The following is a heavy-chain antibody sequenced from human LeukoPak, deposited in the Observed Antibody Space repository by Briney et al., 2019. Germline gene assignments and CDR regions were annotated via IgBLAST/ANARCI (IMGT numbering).Heavy chain of an antibody. Sequence: GGSLRLSCAACGFTFSSYGMHGVRPPPGKGLEGVAFIRYDGCNKSYADSGKGRFTISRDNSKNTLYLQMNSLRAEDTAVYYCAKDSTIFPFDYWGQGTLVTVSS. CDR1: GFTFSSYG. CDR3: AKDSTIFPFDY. J-gene: IGHJ4*02. D-gene: IGHD2/OR15-2a*01. CDR2: IRYDGCNK. V-gene: IGHV3-30*02.